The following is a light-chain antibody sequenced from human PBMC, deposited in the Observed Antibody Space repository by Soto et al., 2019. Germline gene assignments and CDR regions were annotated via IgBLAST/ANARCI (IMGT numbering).Light chain of an antibody. V-gene: IGKV1-5*03. CDR3: QHYNSYSEA. CDR2: KAS. CDR1: QTISSW. Sequence: IQMTQSPSTLSGSVGYRVTITCRASQTISSWLAWYQQKQGKAPKLLIYKASTLKSGVPSRFSGSGSGTEFTLTISSLQPDDFATYYCQHYNSYSEAFGQGTKVDIK. J-gene: IGKJ1*01.